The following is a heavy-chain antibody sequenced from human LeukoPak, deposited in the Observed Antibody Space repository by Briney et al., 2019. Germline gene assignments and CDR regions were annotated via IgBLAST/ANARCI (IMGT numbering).Heavy chain of an antibody. CDR2: TYYRSKWYN. V-gene: IGHV6-1*01. D-gene: IGHD6-13*01. Sequence: SQTLSLTCAISGDSVPSKSVAWNWIRQSPSRGLEWLGRTYYRSKWYNDYAVSVNGRITISPDTSKNQFSLQLNSVTAADTAVYYCARDSLKEYTIRSFYYGLDVWGQGTTVIVSS. J-gene: IGHJ6*02. CDR1: GDSVPSKSVA. CDR3: ARDSLKEYTIRSFYYGLDV.